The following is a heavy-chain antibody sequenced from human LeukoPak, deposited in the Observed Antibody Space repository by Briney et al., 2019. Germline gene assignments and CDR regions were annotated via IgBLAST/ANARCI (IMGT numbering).Heavy chain of an antibody. CDR3: AITMVRGVPGNFGY. D-gene: IGHD3-10*01. V-gene: IGHV3-23*01. CDR2: ISGSGGST. Sequence: GGSLRLSCAASGFTFSSYAMSWVRQAPGKGLEWVSAISGSGGSTYYADSVKGRSTISRDNSKNTLYLQMNSLRAEDTAVYYCAITMVRGVPGNFGYWGQGTLVTVSS. J-gene: IGHJ4*02. CDR1: GFTFSSYA.